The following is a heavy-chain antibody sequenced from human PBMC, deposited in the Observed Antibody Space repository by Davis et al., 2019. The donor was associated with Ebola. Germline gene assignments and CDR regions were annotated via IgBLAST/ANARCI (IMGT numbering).Heavy chain of an antibody. CDR2: IYAGGSFHAGGST. V-gene: IGHV4-39*01. Sequence: GSLRLSCTVSGGSISGSSDYWGWIRQPPGQGLEWIGYIYAGGSFHAGGSTYYNPSLKSRVTTSIDTSKNQFSLKLTSVTAADTAVYYCARHDAYSSGWCPDYWGQGTLVTVSS. J-gene: IGHJ4*02. CDR1: GGSISGSSDY. D-gene: IGHD6-19*01. CDR3: ARHDAYSSGWCPDY.